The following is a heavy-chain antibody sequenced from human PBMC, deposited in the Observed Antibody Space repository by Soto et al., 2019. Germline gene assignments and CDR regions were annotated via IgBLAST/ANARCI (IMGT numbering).Heavy chain of an antibody. J-gene: IGHJ6*02. CDR2: IYYTGTS. Sequence: SETLSLTCTVSGGSIRNNYWSWIRQPPGKGLEWVGYIYYTGTSKYNPSLKSRVTISVDSSKNQFSLKLDSVTAADTAVYYCAMVSGSYYYGMDVWGQGTTFTVSS. CDR3: AMVSGSYYYGMDV. V-gene: IGHV4-59*08. D-gene: IGHD1-26*01. CDR1: GGSIRNNY.